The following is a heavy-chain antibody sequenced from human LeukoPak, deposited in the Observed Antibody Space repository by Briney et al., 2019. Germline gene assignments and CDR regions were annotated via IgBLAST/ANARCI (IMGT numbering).Heavy chain of an antibody. V-gene: IGHV3-7*01. CDR2: IKQDGSEK. J-gene: IGHJ4*02. Sequence: GGSLRLSCAASGFTFSSYWMSWVRQAPGKGLEWVANIKQDGSEKYYADSVKGRFTISRDNSKNTLYLQMNSLRAEDTAVYYCAKVPSSSYSRWGQGTLVTVSS. CDR3: AKVPSSSYSR. D-gene: IGHD3-22*01. CDR1: GFTFSSYW.